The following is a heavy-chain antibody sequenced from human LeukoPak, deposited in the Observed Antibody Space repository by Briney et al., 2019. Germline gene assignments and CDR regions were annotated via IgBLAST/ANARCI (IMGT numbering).Heavy chain of an antibody. Sequence: ASVKVSCKASGYTFTSHDINWVRQATGQGLEWMGWMNPNSGNTGYAQKFQGRVTMSRDTSINTAYMELHSLRSEDTAVYYCARGYSPTLRTTGNDYWGQGTLVTVSS. CDR1: GYTFTSHD. CDR3: ARGYSPTLRTTGNDY. CDR2: MNPNSGNT. J-gene: IGHJ4*02. D-gene: IGHD1-1*01. V-gene: IGHV1-8*01.